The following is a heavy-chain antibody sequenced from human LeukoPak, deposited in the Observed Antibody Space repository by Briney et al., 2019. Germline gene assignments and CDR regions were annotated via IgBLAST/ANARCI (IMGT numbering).Heavy chain of an antibody. CDR3: VKARRGTTTSYFDY. CDR2: LSWNSGSI. V-gene: IGHV3-9*01. Sequence: PGQSLRLSCAASGFTFDDYGMHWVRLIPGKGLEWVSGLSWNSGSIGYADSVKGRFTISRDNAKNSLYLQMDSLRIEDTALYYCVKARRGTTTSYFDYWGQGALVTVSS. D-gene: IGHD2/OR15-2a*01. J-gene: IGHJ4*02. CDR1: GFTFDDYG.